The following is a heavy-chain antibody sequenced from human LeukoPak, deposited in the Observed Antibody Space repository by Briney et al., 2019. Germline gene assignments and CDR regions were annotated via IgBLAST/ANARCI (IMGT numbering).Heavy chain of an antibody. D-gene: IGHD2/OR15-2a*01. CDR2: INSDGSST. J-gene: IGHJ6*04. CDR1: GFTFSSYW. Sequence: GGSLGLSCAASGFTFSSYWMHWVRQAPGKGLVRVSRINSDGSSTSYADSVKGRFTISRDNAKNTLYLQMNSLRAEDTAVYYCARDPFGDYYYGMDVWGKGTTVTVSS. CDR3: ARDPFGDYYYGMDV. V-gene: IGHV3-74*01.